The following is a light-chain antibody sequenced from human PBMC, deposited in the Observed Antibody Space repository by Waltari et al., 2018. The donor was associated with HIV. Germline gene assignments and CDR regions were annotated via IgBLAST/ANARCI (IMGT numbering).Light chain of an antibody. CDR3: QQSYSIPLT. Sequence: DIQMTQSPSSLSASVGDRVTITCRASQSIRSYLNWYQQKPGKAPKVLMYAASTLQSGVPSRFSGSVSGTDFTLTISSLQPEDFATYYCQQSYSIPLTFGGGTKVEIK. CDR1: QSIRSY. CDR2: AAS. J-gene: IGKJ4*01. V-gene: IGKV1-39*01.